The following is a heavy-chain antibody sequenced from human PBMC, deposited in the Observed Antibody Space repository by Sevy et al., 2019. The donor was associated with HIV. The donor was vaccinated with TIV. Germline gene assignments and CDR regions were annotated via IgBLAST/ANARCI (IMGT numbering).Heavy chain of an antibody. CDR2: VYYTGGT. V-gene: IGHV4-59*08. Sequence: SETLSLTCTVSGGSINSDHWNWIRQPPGKGLEWIGYVYYTGGTNYNPSLKNRVTISVDSTKNQFSLKLTYGTAAETAVYYCARRNDFDIWGQGTMVTVSS. CDR3: ARRNDFDI. CDR1: GGSINSDH. J-gene: IGHJ3*02.